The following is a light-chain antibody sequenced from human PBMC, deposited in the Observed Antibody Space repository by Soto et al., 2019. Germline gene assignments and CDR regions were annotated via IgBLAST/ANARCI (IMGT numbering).Light chain of an antibody. CDR1: SSDVGGYNY. Sequence: QSALTQPRSVSGSPGQSVTISCTGTSSDVGGYNYVSWYQQHPGKAPKLMIYDVSKRPSGVPDRFSGSKSGNTASLTISGLQAEDEADYYCCSYTSSSTWMFGGGTKVTVL. J-gene: IGLJ3*02. CDR3: CSYTSSSTWM. V-gene: IGLV2-11*01. CDR2: DVS.